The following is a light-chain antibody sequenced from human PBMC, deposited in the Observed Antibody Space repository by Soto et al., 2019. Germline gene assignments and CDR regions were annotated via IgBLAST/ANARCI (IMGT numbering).Light chain of an antibody. CDR2: SNN. V-gene: IGLV1-44*01. CDR1: SSNIGSNT. Sequence: QSVLTQPPSASGTPGQRVTISCSGSSSNIGSNTVNWYQQLPGTDPKLLIYSNNQRPSGVPDRFSGSKSGTSASLAIIGLQSEDEADYYCAAWDDSLNGAVFGGGTQLTVL. J-gene: IGLJ7*01. CDR3: AAWDDSLNGAV.